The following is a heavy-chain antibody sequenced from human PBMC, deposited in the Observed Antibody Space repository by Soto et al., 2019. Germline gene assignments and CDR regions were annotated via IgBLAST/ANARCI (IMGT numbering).Heavy chain of an antibody. V-gene: IGHV1-3*01. J-gene: IGHJ6*03. CDR1: GYTFTSSA. Sequence: QVQLVQSWDEVKKPGASVKVSCKASGYTFTSSAMHSVRQAPGTRLEWMGWINAGNGNTKYSQKFQGSVTITSDTPASTAYMELSRLRSEDTPVYYCERYRCAAGTGYYYYRHVWGKGSTVTVSS. CDR3: ERYRCAAGTGYYYYRHV. D-gene: IGHD6-13*01. CDR2: INAGNGNT.